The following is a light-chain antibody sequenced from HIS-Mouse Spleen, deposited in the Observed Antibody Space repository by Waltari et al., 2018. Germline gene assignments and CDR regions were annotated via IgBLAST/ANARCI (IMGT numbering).Light chain of an antibody. CDR3: AAWDDSLSGPV. CDR2: RNN. Sequence: QSVLTQPPSASGPPGQRVTISCSGSSSNIGSNYVYWYQQLPGTAPNLLIYRNNQRPSGVPDRLSGSKSGTSASLAISGLRSEDEADYYCAAWDDSLSGPVFGGGTKLTVL. CDR1: SSNIGSNY. J-gene: IGLJ3*02. V-gene: IGLV1-47*01.